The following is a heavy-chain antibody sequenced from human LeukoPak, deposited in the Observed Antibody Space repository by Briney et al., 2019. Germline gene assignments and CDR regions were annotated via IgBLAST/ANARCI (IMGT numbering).Heavy chain of an antibody. V-gene: IGHV4-34*01. Sequence: PSETLSLTCAVYGGSFSGYYWSWIRQPPGKGLEWIGEINHSGSTNYNPSLKSRVTISVDTSKNQFSLKLSSVTAADTAAYYCARGVWFGDNWFDPWGQGTLVTVSS. CDR2: INHSGST. CDR1: GGSFSGYY. J-gene: IGHJ5*02. D-gene: IGHD3-10*01. CDR3: ARGVWFGDNWFDP.